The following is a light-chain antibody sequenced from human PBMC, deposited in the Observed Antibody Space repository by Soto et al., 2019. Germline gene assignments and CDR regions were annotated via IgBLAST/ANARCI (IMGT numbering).Light chain of an antibody. V-gene: IGKV4-1*01. CDR3: QQYESTPPT. Sequence: DIVMTQSPDSLAVSLGERATINCKSSQSVLYSSNNKNYLAWYQQRPGQPPKLPIYWASTRESGVPDRFSGSGSGTDFTLAIPSLQAEDGAVYYCQQYESTPPTFGQGTKVEIK. CDR2: WAS. J-gene: IGKJ2*01. CDR1: QSVLYSSNNKNY.